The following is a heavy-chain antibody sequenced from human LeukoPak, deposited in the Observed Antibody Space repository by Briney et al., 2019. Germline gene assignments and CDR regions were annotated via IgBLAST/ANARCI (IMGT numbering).Heavy chain of an antibody. CDR3: ARGGYCSSTSCYTYYYGMDV. J-gene: IGHJ6*02. Sequence: GGSLRLSCAASGFTFSSYWMHWVRQAPGKGLVWVSRINSDGSSTSYADSVKGRFTISRDNAKNTLYLQMNSPRAVDTAVYYCARGGYCSSTSCYTYYYGMDVWGQGTTVTVSS. CDR2: INSDGSST. CDR1: GFTFSSYW. D-gene: IGHD2-2*02. V-gene: IGHV3-74*01.